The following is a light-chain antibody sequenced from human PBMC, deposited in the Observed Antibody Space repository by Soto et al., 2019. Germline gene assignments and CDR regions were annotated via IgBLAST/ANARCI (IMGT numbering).Light chain of an antibody. J-gene: IGKJ1*01. CDR1: QSISSW. V-gene: IGKV1-5*03. CDR2: KAS. CDR3: QQYGT. Sequence: DIQMTQSPSTLSASVGDRVTNTCRASQSISSWLAWYQQKPGKAPKLLIYKASSLESGVPSRFSGSGSGTEFTLTISSLQPDDFATYYCQQYGTFGQGTKVEIK.